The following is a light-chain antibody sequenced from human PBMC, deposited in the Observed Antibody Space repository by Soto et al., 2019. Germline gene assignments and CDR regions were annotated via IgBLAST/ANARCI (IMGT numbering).Light chain of an antibody. CDR1: QSVSNNY. J-gene: IGKJ1*01. CDR2: GAS. V-gene: IGKV3-20*01. Sequence: EIVLTQSPGTLSLSPGERATLSCRASQSVSNNYLGWYQQKPGQAPRLLVYGASCRATGIPDRFSGSGSGTDFTLTISGLEAEDFAVYYCQQYGNSLPWTFGQGTKVEIK. CDR3: QQYGNSLPWT.